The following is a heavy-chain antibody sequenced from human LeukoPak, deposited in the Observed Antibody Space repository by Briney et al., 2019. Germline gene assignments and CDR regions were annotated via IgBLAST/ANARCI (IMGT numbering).Heavy chain of an antibody. D-gene: IGHD2-2*02. V-gene: IGHV1-18*01. CDR2: ISAYNGNT. J-gene: IGHJ4*02. CDR3: NVFPSFHPFGPAAIHSDY. Sequence: ASVKVSCKASGYTFTSYGISWVRQAPGQGLEWMGWISAYNGNTNYAQKLQGRVTMTTDTSTSTAYMELRSLRSDDTAVYYCNVFPSFHPFGPAAIHSDYWGQGTLVTVSS. CDR1: GYTFTSYG.